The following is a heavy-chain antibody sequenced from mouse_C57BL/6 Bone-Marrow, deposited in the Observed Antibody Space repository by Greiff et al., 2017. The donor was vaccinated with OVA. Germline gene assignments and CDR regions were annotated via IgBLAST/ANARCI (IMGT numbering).Heavy chain of an antibody. CDR1: GFTFSSYA. V-gene: IGHV5-4*01. J-gene: IGHJ2*01. Sequence: EVKLVESGGGLVKPGGSLKLSCAASGFTFSSYAMSWVRQTPEKRLEWVATISDGGSYTYYPDNVKGRFTISRDNAKNNLYLQMSHLKSEDTAMYYCAIDSSGPDYWGQGTTLTVSS. CDR3: AIDSSGPDY. D-gene: IGHD3-2*02. CDR2: ISDGGSYT.